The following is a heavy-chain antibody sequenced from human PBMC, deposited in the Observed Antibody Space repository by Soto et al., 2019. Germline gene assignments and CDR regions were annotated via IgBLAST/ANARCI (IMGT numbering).Heavy chain of an antibody. CDR3: ARQGSIAAAAPGYYYGMDV. Sequence: PGESLKISCKGSGYSFTSYCIVLVRQMPGKGLEWMGIIYPGDSDTRYSPSFQGQVTISADKSISTAYLQWSSLKASDTAMYYCARQGSIAAAAPGYYYGMDVWGQGTTVTVSS. CDR2: IYPGDSDT. J-gene: IGHJ6*02. V-gene: IGHV5-51*01. CDR1: GYSFTSYC. D-gene: IGHD6-13*01.